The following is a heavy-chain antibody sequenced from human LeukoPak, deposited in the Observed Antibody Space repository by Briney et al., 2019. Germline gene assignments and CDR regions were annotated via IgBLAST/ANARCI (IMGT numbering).Heavy chain of an antibody. CDR3: AITQTEMGAFDI. J-gene: IGHJ3*02. V-gene: IGHV1-18*01. Sequence: ASVTVSCKASGYTFTSYGISWVRQAPGQGLEWMGWISAYNGNTNYAQKLQGRVTMTTDTSTSTAYMELRSLRSDDTAVYYCAITQTEMGAFDIWGQGTMVTVSS. D-gene: IGHD5-24*01. CDR2: ISAYNGNT. CDR1: GYTFTSYG.